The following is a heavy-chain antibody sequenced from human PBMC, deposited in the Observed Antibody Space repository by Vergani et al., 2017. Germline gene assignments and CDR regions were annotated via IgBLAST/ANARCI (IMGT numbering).Heavy chain of an antibody. CDR2: VNHGGST. V-gene: IGHV4-34*01. CDR3: ARRVDSSGYYWSYYYYGMDV. Sequence: QVQLQEWGAGLLKTSETLSLTCGVSGGSFSDYYWSWIRQAPGMGLEWIGEVNHGGSTNYNPSLKSRVSISVDTSKNQFSLKLSSVTAADTAVYYCARRVDSSGYYWSYYYYGMDVWGQGTTVTVSS. CDR1: GGSFSDYY. D-gene: IGHD3-22*01. J-gene: IGHJ6*02.